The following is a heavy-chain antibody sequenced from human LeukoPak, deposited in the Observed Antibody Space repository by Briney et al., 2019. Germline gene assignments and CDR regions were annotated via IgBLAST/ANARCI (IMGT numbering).Heavy chain of an antibody. CDR1: GFTFSSYG. D-gene: IGHD3-22*01. CDR3: AKDHPAAGGLLTYYYDSSGPVDY. J-gene: IGHJ4*02. Sequence: PGETLRLSCAASGFTFSSYGMSWVRQAPGKGLEWVSAISGSGGSTYYADSVKGRFTISRDNSKNTLYLQMNSLRAEDTAVYYCAKDHPAAGGLLTYYYDSSGPVDYWGQGTLVTVSS. V-gene: IGHV3-23*01. CDR2: ISGSGGST.